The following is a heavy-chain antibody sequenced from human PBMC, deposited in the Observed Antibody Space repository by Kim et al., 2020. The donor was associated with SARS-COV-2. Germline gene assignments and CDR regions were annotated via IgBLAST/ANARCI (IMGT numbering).Heavy chain of an antibody. J-gene: IGHJ4*02. D-gene: IGHD4-17*01. Sequence: ADSVEGRFTISRDNAKDTLYLQMDSLGAEDTAVYCCAKDVDDYGVLIDYWGQGTLVTVSS. CDR3: AKDVDDYGVLIDY. V-gene: IGHV3-30*02.